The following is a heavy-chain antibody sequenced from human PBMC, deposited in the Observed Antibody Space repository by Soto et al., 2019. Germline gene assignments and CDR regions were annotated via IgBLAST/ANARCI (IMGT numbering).Heavy chain of an antibody. V-gene: IGHV4-4*07. J-gene: IGHJ4*02. CDR3: AREGSYSAYHFARGIQLWCFDF. CDR1: GGSINTFY. D-gene: IGHD5-12*01. Sequence: SETLSLTCTVSGGSINTFYWSWVRQPAGKGLEWIGRIFSSGSTSFNPSLESRVAMSVDTSKNHFSLNLSSVTAAGMAVYYCAREGSYSAYHFARGIQLWCFDFWGQGALVTVSS. CDR2: IFSSGST.